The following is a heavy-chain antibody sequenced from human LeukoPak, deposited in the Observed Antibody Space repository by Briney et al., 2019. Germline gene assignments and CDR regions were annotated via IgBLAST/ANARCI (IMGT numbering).Heavy chain of an antibody. V-gene: IGHV4-59*08. Sequence: PSETLSLTCTVSGGSISSYYWSWIRQPPGKGLEWIGYIYYSGSTNYNPSLKSRVTISVDTSKNQFSLKLSSVTAADTAVYYCARRNYQLPWGYYFDYWGQGTLVTVSS. CDR2: IYYSGST. CDR3: ARRNYQLPWGYYFDY. J-gene: IGHJ4*02. CDR1: GGSISSYY. D-gene: IGHD2-2*01.